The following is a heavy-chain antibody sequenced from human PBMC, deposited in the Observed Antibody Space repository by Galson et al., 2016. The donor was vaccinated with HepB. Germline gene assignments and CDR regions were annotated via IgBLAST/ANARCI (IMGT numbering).Heavy chain of an antibody. CDR1: SGKY. D-gene: IGHD3-10*01. V-gene: IGHV4-39*01. CDR2: IYYSGST. J-gene: IGHJ6*02. Sequence: SGKYMSWARQPPRKGLEWIGSIYYSGSTYYNPSLKSRVTISVDTSRKQFYLRLNSVTAAETAVYYCARHDTMVQGGYYGMDVWGQGTTVTVSS. CDR3: ARHDTMVQGGYYGMDV.